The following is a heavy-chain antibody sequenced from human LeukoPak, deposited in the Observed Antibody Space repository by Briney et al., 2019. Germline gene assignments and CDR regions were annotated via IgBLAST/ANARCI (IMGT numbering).Heavy chain of an antibody. Sequence: GGSLRLSCAASGFTFSSYGIHWVRQAPGKGLEWVEFIRYDGSNKYYADSVKGRFTISRDNSKNTLYLQMNSLRAEDTAVYYCAKEMRYYDSSGYPPDAFDIWGQGTMVTVSS. CDR3: AKEMRYYDSSGYPPDAFDI. CDR2: IRYDGSNK. J-gene: IGHJ3*02. V-gene: IGHV3-30*02. D-gene: IGHD3-22*01. CDR1: GFTFSSYG.